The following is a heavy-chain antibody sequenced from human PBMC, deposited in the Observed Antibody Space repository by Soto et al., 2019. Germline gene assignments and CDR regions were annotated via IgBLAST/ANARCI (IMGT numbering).Heavy chain of an antibody. Sequence: SETLSLTCTVSGGSISSYYWSWIRQPPGKGLEWIGYIYYSGSTNYNPSLKSRVTISVDTSKNQFSLKLSSVTAADTAVYYRARMPYSGSYGGFDYWGQGTLVTVSS. V-gene: IGHV4-59*01. CDR3: ARMPYSGSYGGFDY. J-gene: IGHJ4*02. CDR2: IYYSGST. D-gene: IGHD1-26*01. CDR1: GGSISSYY.